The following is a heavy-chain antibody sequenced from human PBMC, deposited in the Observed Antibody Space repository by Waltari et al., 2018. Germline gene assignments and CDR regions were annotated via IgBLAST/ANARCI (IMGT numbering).Heavy chain of an antibody. CDR3: ARQRDYDFWSGYPGDYYYYYGMDV. Sequence: EVQLVQSGAEVKKPGESLKISCKGSGYSFTSYWIGWVRQMPGKGLEWMGIIYPGDSDTRYSPSVQGQVTISADKSISTAYLQWSSLKASDTAMYYCARQRDYDFWSGYPGDYYYYYGMDVWGQGTTVTVSS. CDR1: GYSFTSYW. CDR2: IYPGDSDT. J-gene: IGHJ6*02. V-gene: IGHV5-51*01. D-gene: IGHD3-3*01.